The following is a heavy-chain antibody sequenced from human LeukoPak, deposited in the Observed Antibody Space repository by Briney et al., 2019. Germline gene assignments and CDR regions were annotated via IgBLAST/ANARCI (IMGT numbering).Heavy chain of an antibody. Sequence: PSETLSLTCTVSGGSISSGDYYWSWIRQPPGKGLEWIGYIYYSGSTYYNPSLKSRVTISVDTSKNQFSLKLSSVTAADTAVYYCARGKFVSSWYVREYYFDYWGQGTLVTVSS. D-gene: IGHD6-13*01. CDR1: GGSISSGDYY. CDR2: IYYSGST. CDR3: ARGKFVSSWYVREYYFDY. J-gene: IGHJ4*02. V-gene: IGHV4-30-4*01.